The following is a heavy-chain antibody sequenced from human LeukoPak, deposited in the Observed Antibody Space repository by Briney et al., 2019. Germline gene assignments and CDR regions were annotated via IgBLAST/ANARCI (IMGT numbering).Heavy chain of an antibody. CDR2: MNPNSGNT. CDR3: ARGHPYYYDSSGSDAFDI. V-gene: IGHV1-8*01. J-gene: IGHJ3*02. Sequence: ASVKVSCKASGYTFTSYDINWVRQATGQGLEWMGWMNPNSGNTSYAQKFQGRVTMTRNTSISTAYMELSSLRTEDTAVYYCARGHPYYYDSSGSDAFDIWGQGTMVTVSS. D-gene: IGHD3-22*01. CDR1: GYTFTSYD.